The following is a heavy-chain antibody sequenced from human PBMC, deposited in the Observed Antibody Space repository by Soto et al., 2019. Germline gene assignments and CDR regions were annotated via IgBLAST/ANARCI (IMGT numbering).Heavy chain of an antibody. D-gene: IGHD6-13*01. CDR2: IYYSGST. J-gene: IGHJ6*02. CDR3: ARRGLIAAAGLGYYYYGMDV. CDR1: GGSISSYY. Sequence: SETLSLTCTVSGGSISSYYWSWIRQPPGKGLEWIGYIYYSGSTNYNPSLKSRVTISVDTSKNQFSLKLSSVTAADTAVYYCARRGLIAAAGLGYYYYGMDVWGQGTTVTVSS. V-gene: IGHV4-59*08.